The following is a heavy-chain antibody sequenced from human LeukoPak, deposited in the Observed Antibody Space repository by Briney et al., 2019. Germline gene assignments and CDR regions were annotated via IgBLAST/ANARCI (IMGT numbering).Heavy chain of an antibody. Sequence: SETLSLTCTVSGGSISSYYWSWIRQPAGKGLEWIGRIYTSGSTNYNPSLKSRVTMSVDTSKNQFSLKLSSVTAADTAVYYCAKDNGPYYYDSSGYYDYWGQGTLVTVSS. D-gene: IGHD3-22*01. CDR3: AKDNGPYYYDSSGYYDY. J-gene: IGHJ4*02. CDR1: GGSISSYY. V-gene: IGHV4-4*07. CDR2: IYTSGST.